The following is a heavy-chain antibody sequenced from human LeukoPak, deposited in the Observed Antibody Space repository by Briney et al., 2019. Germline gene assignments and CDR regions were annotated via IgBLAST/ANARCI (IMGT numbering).Heavy chain of an antibody. Sequence: PGGSLRLSCAASGFTFSSYSMNWVRQAPGKGLEWVSSIGSSSSYIYYADSVKGRFTISRDNAKNSLYLQMNSLRAEDTAVYYCARDLVGATSYWGQGTLVTVSS. CDR3: ARDLVGATSY. V-gene: IGHV3-21*01. D-gene: IGHD1-26*01. CDR2: IGSSSSYI. J-gene: IGHJ4*02. CDR1: GFTFSSYS.